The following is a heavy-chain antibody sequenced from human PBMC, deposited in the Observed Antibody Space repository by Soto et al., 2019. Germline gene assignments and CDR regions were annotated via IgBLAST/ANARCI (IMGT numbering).Heavy chain of an antibody. CDR3: AKGSHCSSTSCYLSWFDP. CDR1: GFTFSSYA. J-gene: IGHJ5*02. CDR2: ISGSGGST. Sequence: EVQLLESGGGLVQPGGSLRLSCAASGFTFSSYAMSWVRQAPGKGLEWVSAISGSGGSTYYADSVKGRFTISSDNSKNTLYLQMNSLRAEDTAVYYCAKGSHCSSTSCYLSWFDPWGQGTLVTVSS. V-gene: IGHV3-23*01. D-gene: IGHD2-2*01.